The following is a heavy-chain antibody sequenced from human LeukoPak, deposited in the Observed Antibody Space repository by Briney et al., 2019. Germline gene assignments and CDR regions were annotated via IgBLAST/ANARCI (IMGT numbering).Heavy chain of an antibody. J-gene: IGHJ4*02. CDR3: ARDTPNSGLNVDFDS. Sequence: AGSLRLSCVASGFTFNSHWMHWARQAPGKGLVWFSRVDNNGNAATYADSVKGRFTISRDNAKNTLYLQMNSLRAEDTAIYYCARDTPNSGLNVDFDSWGQGTLVAVSP. D-gene: IGHD2-15*01. CDR2: VDNNGNAA. CDR1: GFTFNSHW. V-gene: IGHV3-74*01.